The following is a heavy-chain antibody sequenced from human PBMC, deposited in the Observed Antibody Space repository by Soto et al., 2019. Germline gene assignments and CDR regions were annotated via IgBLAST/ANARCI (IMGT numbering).Heavy chain of an antibody. CDR1: GGSISSSSYY. CDR2: IYYSGST. CDR3: ARQVNDFWSGYGLYYYYMDV. V-gene: IGHV4-39*01. D-gene: IGHD3-3*01. J-gene: IGHJ6*03. Sequence: TLSLTCTVSGGSISSSSYYWGWIRQPPGKGLEWIGSIYYSGSTYYNPSLKSRVTISVDTSKNQFSLKLSSVTAADTAVYYCARQVNDFWSGYGLYYYYMDVWGKGTTVTVSS.